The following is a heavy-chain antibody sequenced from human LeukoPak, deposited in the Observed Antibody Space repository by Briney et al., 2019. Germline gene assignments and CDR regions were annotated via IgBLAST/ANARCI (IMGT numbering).Heavy chain of an antibody. CDR2: SDPEDGER. CDR3: VTGFTTMAVDYFDY. Sequence: ASVKVSCKVSGKNLSDLSIHWLRQPPGKGPEWLGGSDPEDGERIYAQMFQGRVTMTEDTSIDTAYMELSSLRSEDTAVYYCVTGFTTMAVDYFDYWGQGTLVTVSP. V-gene: IGHV1-24*01. CDR1: GKNLSDLS. D-gene: IGHD5-18*01. J-gene: IGHJ4*02.